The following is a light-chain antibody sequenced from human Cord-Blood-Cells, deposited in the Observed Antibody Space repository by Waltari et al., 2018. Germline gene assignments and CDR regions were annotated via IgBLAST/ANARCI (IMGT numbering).Light chain of an antibody. CDR2: AAS. V-gene: IGKV1-39*01. CDR3: QQSYSTPYT. CDR1: QSISSY. Sequence: DIQMTQSPSSLSASVGDRVTITCRASQSISSYLNWYQQKPGKAPKLLIYAASSLQSGVPSRFSGSRSVTDFTLTISILQPEDFATYYCQQSYSTPYTFGQGTKLEIK. J-gene: IGKJ2*01.